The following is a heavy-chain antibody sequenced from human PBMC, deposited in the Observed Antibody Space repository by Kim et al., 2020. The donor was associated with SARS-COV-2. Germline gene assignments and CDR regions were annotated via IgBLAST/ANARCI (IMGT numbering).Heavy chain of an antibody. CDR3: AKDPGSSYQLLSSYYGMDV. D-gene: IGHD2-2*01. V-gene: IGHV3-30*02. Sequence: GRFTISRDNSKNTLYLQRNSLRAEDTAVYYCAKDPGSSYQLLSSYYGMDVWGQGTTVTVSS. J-gene: IGHJ6*02.